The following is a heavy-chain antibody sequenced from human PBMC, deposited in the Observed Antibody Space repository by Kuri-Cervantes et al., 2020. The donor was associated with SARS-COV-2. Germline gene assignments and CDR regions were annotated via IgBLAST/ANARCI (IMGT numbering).Heavy chain of an antibody. V-gene: IGHV3-7*01. CDR3: ARGPYYYGSGSYWFGGYVQH. CDR2: IKQDGSEK. Sequence: GESLKISCAASGFTFSSYWMSWVRQAPGKGLEWVANIKQDGSEKYYVDSVKGRFTTSGDNAKNSLYLQMNSLRAEDTAVYYCARGPYYYGSGSYWFGGYVQHWGQGTLVTVSS. J-gene: IGHJ1*01. D-gene: IGHD3-10*01. CDR1: GFTFSSYW.